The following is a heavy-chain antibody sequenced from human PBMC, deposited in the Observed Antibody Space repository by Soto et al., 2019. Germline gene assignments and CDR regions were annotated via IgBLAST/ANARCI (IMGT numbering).Heavy chain of an antibody. D-gene: IGHD6-13*01. CDR2: IIPIFGTA. CDR1: GGTFSSYA. V-gene: IGHV1-69*01. CDR3: AILLKAAAGTRWNGMDV. Sequence: QVQLVQSGAEVKKPGSSVKVSCKASGGTFSSYAISWVRQAPGQRLEWMGGIIPIFGTANYAQKFQGRVTITADESTSTAYMELSSLRSEDTAVYYCAILLKAAAGTRWNGMDVWGQGTTVTVSS. J-gene: IGHJ6*02.